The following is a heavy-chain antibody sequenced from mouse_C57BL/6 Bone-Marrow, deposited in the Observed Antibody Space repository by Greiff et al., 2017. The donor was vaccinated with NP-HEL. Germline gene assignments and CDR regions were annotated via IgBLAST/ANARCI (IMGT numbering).Heavy chain of an antibody. Sequence: QVHVKQSGPELVKPGASVKISCKASGYAFSSSWMNWVKQRPGKGLGWIGRIYPGDGDTNYNGKFKGKATLTADKSSSPAYMQLSSLTSEDSAVYFCARGGSDYYGSSNAMDYWGQGTSVTVSS. CDR3: ARGGSDYYGSSNAMDY. CDR2: IYPGDGDT. V-gene: IGHV1-82*01. CDR1: GYAFSSSW. D-gene: IGHD1-1*01. J-gene: IGHJ4*01.